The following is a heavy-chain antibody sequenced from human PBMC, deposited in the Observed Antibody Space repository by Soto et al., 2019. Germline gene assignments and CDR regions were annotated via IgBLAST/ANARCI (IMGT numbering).Heavy chain of an antibody. V-gene: IGHV4-59*08. CDR3: ARLPYLRIVVVPAAMRSFDY. J-gene: IGHJ4*02. Sequence: SETLSLTCTVSGGSISSYYWSWIRQPPGKGLEWIGYIYYSGSTNYNPSLKSRVTISVDTSKNQFSLKLSSVTAADTAVYYCARLPYLRIVVVPAAMRSFDYWGQGTLVTVSS. CDR2: IYYSGST. D-gene: IGHD2-2*01. CDR1: GGSISSYY.